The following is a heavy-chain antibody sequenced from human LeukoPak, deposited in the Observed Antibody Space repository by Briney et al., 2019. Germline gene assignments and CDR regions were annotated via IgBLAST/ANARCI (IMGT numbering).Heavy chain of an antibody. CDR1: GFTFGTYH. Sequence: GGSLRLSCAASGFTFGTYHIHWVRQAPGKGLEWVAVISSDGSNIDYVNSVKGRFTISRDNSKNTVYLQMNSLGEEDTAVYYCARDRIQAWSYVGLFDYWGQGTLVTVSS. V-gene: IGHV3-30*03. D-gene: IGHD5-18*01. CDR3: ARDRIQAWSYVGLFDY. CDR2: ISSDGSNI. J-gene: IGHJ4*02.